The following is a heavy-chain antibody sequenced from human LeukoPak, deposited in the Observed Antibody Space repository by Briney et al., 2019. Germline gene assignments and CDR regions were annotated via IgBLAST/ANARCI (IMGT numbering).Heavy chain of an antibody. D-gene: IGHD2-2*01. J-gene: IGHJ5*02. CDR2: ISGSGGST. V-gene: IGHV3-23*01. CDR3: AKTVRKVVPAAPFDP. CDR1: GFTFSSYG. Sequence: PGGSLRLSCAASGFTFSSYGMHWVRQAPGKGLEWVSAISGSGGSTYYADSVKGRFTISRDNSKNTLYLQMNSLRAEDTAVYYCAKTVRKVVPAAPFDPWGQGTLVTVSS.